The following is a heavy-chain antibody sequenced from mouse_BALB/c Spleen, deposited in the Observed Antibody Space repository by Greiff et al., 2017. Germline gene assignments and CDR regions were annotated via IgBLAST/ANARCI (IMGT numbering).Heavy chain of an antibody. Sequence: DVKLQESGPGLVKPSQSLSLTCTVTGYSITSDYAWNWIRQFPGNKLEWMGYISYSGSTSYNPSLKSRISITRDTSKNQFFLQLNSVTTEDTAKYYSARRYDRYGAYAMDYWGQGTAVTVSS. D-gene: IGHD2-14*01. CDR1: GYSITSDYA. CDR2: ISYSGST. V-gene: IGHV3-2*02. J-gene: IGHJ4*01. CDR3: ARRYDRYGAYAMDY.